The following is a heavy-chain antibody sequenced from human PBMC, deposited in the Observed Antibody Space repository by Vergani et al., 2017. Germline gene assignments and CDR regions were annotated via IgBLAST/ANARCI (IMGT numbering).Heavy chain of an antibody. V-gene: IGHV1-58*01. Sequence: QMQLVQSGPEVKKPGTSVKVSCKASGFTFTSSAVQWVRQARGQRLEWIGWIVVGSGNTNYAQKFQERVTITRDMSTSTAYMELSSLRSEDTAVYYCAISDSGYDFLDYWGQGTLVTVSS. J-gene: IGHJ4*02. CDR3: AISDSGYDFLDY. CDR1: GFTFTSSA. CDR2: IVVGSGNT. D-gene: IGHD5-12*01.